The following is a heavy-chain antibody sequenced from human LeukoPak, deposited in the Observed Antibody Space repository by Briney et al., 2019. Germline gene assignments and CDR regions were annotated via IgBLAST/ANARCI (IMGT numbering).Heavy chain of an antibody. Sequence: PSETLSLTRTVSGGSISSSYGSWIRQPPGKGLELIGNIYNSGSTNCNPSHKSRVTIPVDTSKTQFSLKLSSVTAADTAVYYCTRGSIAYYYMDVWGKGTTVTISS. CDR1: GGSISSSY. CDR3: TRGSIAYYYMDV. CDR2: IYNSGST. J-gene: IGHJ6*03. D-gene: IGHD3-22*01. V-gene: IGHV4-59*01.